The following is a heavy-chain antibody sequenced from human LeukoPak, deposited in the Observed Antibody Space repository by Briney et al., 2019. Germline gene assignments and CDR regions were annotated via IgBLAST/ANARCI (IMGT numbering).Heavy chain of an antibody. Sequence: PGGSLRLSCAASGFTFSSYGMHWVRQAPGKGLEWVAVMWYDGSNKYYADSVKGRFTISRDNSKNTLYLQMNSLRAEDTAVYYCARPYSGSYYGGFDYWGQGTLVTVSS. CDR3: ARPYSGSYYGGFDY. V-gene: IGHV3-33*01. CDR2: MWYDGSNK. CDR1: GFTFSSYG. D-gene: IGHD1-26*01. J-gene: IGHJ4*02.